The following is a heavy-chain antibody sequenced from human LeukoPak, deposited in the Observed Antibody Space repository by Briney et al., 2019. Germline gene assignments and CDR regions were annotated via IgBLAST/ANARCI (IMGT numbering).Heavy chain of an antibody. J-gene: IGHJ4*02. CDR3: AKDGKGPYYFDY. CDR2: ISGSGGST. D-gene: IGHD1-26*01. Sequence: PGGSLRLSCAASGFTFSSYAMSWVRQAPGEGLEWVSAISGSGGSTYYADSVKGRFTISRDNSKNTLYLQMNSLRAEDTAVYYCAKDGKGPYYFDYWGQGTLVTVSS. V-gene: IGHV3-23*01. CDR1: GFTFSSYA.